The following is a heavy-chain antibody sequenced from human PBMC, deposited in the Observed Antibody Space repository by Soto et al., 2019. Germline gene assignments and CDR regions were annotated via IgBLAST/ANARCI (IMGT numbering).Heavy chain of an antibody. CDR1: GFTFSSYA. D-gene: IGHD3-3*01. Sequence: EVQLLESGGGLVQPGGSLRLSCAASGFTFSSYAMSWVRQAPGKGLEWVSAISGSGGSTYYADSVKGRFTISRDNSKNMLYLQMNSLRAEDTAVYYCATRITIFGVVIGPPDAFDIWGQGTMVTVSS. V-gene: IGHV3-23*01. J-gene: IGHJ3*02. CDR3: ATRITIFGVVIGPPDAFDI. CDR2: ISGSGGST.